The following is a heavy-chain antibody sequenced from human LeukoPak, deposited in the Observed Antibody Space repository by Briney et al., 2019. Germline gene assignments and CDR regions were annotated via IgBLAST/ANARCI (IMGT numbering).Heavy chain of an antibody. CDR2: ISSSSSYI. CDR3: ARAKIVGATGPTDY. Sequence: GGSLRLSCAASGFTFSNYIMNWVRQAPGKGLEWVSSISSSSSYIYYADSVKGRFTISRDNAKNSLYLQMNSLRAEDTAVYYCARAKIVGATGPTDYWGQGTLVTVSS. V-gene: IGHV3-21*01. D-gene: IGHD1-26*01. CDR1: GFTFSNYI. J-gene: IGHJ4*02.